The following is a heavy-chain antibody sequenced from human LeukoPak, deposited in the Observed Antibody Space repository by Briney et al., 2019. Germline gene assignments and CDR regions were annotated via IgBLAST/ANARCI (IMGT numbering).Heavy chain of an antibody. CDR1: GGSISSDDYY. CDR2: ITYSGST. J-gene: IGHJ4*02. D-gene: IGHD5-12*01. Sequence: SETLSLTCTVSGGSISSDDYYWRWVRRPPGKGLEWIGHITYSGSTDYSPSLRSRVTMSVDTSKNQFSLTLNSVTAAETAMYFCARGGVGGYDYFDSWGQGTLVAVSS. CDR3: ARGGVGGYDYFDS. V-gene: IGHV4-30-4*01.